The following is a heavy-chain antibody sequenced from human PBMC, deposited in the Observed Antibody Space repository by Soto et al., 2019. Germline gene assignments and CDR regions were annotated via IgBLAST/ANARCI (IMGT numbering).Heavy chain of an antibody. CDR3: ARGHSSSRTLDY. CDR1: GGSISSSSYY. D-gene: IGHD6-13*01. Sequence: SETLSLTCTVSGGSISSSSYYWGWIRQPPGKGLEWIGNIYYSGSTYYNPSLKSRVTISVDTSKNQFSLKLSSVTAADTAVYYCARGHSSSRTLDYWGQGTLVTVSS. J-gene: IGHJ4*02. CDR2: IYYSGST. V-gene: IGHV4-39*01.